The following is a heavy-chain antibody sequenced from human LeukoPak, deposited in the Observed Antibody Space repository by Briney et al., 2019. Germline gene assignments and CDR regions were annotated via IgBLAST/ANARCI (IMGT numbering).Heavy chain of an antibody. J-gene: IGHJ5*02. D-gene: IGHD1-14*01. V-gene: IGHV4-59*11. Sequence: SETLSLTCTVSGGSISSHYWSWIRQPPGKGLEWIGYIYYSGSTNYNPSLKSRVTIPVDTSKNQFSLKLSSVTAADTAVYYCARGGTDNSINNWFDPWGQGTLVTVSS. CDR1: GGSISSHY. CDR3: ARGGTDNSINNWFDP. CDR2: IYYSGST.